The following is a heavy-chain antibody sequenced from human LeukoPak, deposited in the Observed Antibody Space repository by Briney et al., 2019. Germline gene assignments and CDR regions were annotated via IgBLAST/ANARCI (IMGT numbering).Heavy chain of an antibody. Sequence: SVKVSCKASGGTFSSYAISWVRQAHGQGLEWMGGIIPIFGTANYAQKFQGRVTITADESTSTAYMELSSLRSEDTAVYYCARGYLPAASIRRDAFDIGGQGTMVTVSS. CDR3: ARGYLPAASIRRDAFDI. CDR1: GGTFSSYA. J-gene: IGHJ3*02. D-gene: IGHD2-2*01. CDR2: IIPIFGTA. V-gene: IGHV1-69*01.